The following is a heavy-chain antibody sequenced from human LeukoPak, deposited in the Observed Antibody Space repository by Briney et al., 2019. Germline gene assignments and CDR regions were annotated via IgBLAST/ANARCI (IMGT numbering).Heavy chain of an antibody. CDR2: IYTSGST. CDR1: GGSISSYY. CDR3: ARDRYYYDSSGYLNLDY. V-gene: IGHV4-4*07. J-gene: IGHJ4*02. D-gene: IGHD3-22*01. Sequence: SETLSLTCTVSGGSISSYYWSWIRQPAGKGLEWIGRIYTSGSTNYNPSLKSRVTMSVDTSKNQFSPKLSSVTAADTAVYYCARDRYYYDSSGYLNLDYWGQGTLVTVSS.